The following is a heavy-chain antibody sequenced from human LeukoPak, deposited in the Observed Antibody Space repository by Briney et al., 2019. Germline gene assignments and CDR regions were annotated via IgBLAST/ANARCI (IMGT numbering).Heavy chain of an antibody. CDR3: ARDSGMVRGTVDY. V-gene: IGHV1-46*01. Sequence: ASVKVSCKSSGYTFTSYYMYWVRHAPGQGLEWMGIINPSGGSTSYAQKFQGRVTMTRHTSTSTVYMELSSLRSEDTAVYYCARDSGMVRGTVDYWGQGTLVTVSS. J-gene: IGHJ4*02. CDR2: INPSGGST. D-gene: IGHD3-10*01. CDR1: GYTFTSYY.